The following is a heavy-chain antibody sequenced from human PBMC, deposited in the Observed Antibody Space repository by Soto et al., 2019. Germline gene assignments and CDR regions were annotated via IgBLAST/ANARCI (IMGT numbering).Heavy chain of an antibody. V-gene: IGHV1-3*01. CDR3: ARVLVFGCGDYGAIDY. Sequence: QVPLVQSGAEVKKPGASVKVSCKASGYTFTSYAMHWVRQAPGQRLEWMGWINAGNGNTKYSQKFEGRVTITRDTSASTAHLELSSLRSEDTAVYYCARVLVFGCGDYGAIDYWGQGTLVTVSS. J-gene: IGHJ4*02. CDR2: INAGNGNT. D-gene: IGHD4-17*01. CDR1: GYTFTSYA.